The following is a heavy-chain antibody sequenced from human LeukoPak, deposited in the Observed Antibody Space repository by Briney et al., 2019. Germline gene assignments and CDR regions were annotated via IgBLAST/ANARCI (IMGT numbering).Heavy chain of an antibody. CDR3: ARDSVTRAFDI. V-gene: IGHV3-48*04. D-gene: IGHD1-14*01. CDR1: GFTFSSHW. CDR2: ISSSSSTI. Sequence: GGSLRLSCAASGFTFSSHWMHWVRQAPGKGLEWVSCISSSSSTIYYADSVKGRFTISRDNAKNSLYLQMNSLRAEDTAVYYCARDSVTRAFDIWGQGTMVTVSS. J-gene: IGHJ3*02.